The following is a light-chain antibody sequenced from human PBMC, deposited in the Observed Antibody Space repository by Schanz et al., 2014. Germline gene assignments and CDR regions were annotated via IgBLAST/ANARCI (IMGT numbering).Light chain of an antibody. CDR2: STK. J-gene: IGLJ3*02. Sequence: QTVVTQEPSLSVSPGGTVTLTCGLSSGSVSTNDFPSWYQQTPGQAPRTLIYSTKTRSSGVPDRFSGSILGNKAALTITGAQADDESDYYCVLYMGSGIGVFGGGTKLTVL. CDR3: VLYMGSGIGV. V-gene: IGLV8-61*01. CDR1: SGSVSTNDF.